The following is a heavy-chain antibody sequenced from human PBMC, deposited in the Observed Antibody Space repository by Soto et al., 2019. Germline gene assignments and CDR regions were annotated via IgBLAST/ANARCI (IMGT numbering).Heavy chain of an antibody. CDR1: GGSISSYY. CDR2: VHHSWGS. Sequence: QVQLQESGPGLVKPSETLSLSCTVSGGSISSYYWSWFRQSPGKRMEWIGYVHHSWGSSYNPSLQRRAAISLDTSKSQFSRKVTSVTATDTAVYYCARQGFGPLHGLVDVWGQGTTVTVSS. V-gene: IGHV4-59*08. CDR3: ARQGFGPLHGLVDV. D-gene: IGHD3-10*01. J-gene: IGHJ6*02.